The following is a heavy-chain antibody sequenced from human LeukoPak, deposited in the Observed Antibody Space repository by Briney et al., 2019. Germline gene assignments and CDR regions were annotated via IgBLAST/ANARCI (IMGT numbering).Heavy chain of an antibody. J-gene: IGHJ4*02. CDR3: ARDEYNWNYVVPPPHFDY. V-gene: IGHV4-59*12. Sequence: SETLSLTCTVSGGSIRSYYWSWIRQPPGKGLEWIGYIYYSGSTNYNPSLKSRVTISVDTSKNQFSLKLSSVTAADTAVYYCARDEYNWNYVVPPPHFDYWGQGTLVTVSS. CDR2: IYYSGST. D-gene: IGHD1-7*01. CDR1: GGSIRSYY.